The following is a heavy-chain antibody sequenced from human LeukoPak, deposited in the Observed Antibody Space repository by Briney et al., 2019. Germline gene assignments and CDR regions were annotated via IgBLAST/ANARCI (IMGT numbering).Heavy chain of an antibody. V-gene: IGHV4-34*01. CDR1: GGSFSGYY. D-gene: IGHD1-1*01. CDR2: INHSGST. J-gene: IGHJ4*02. Sequence: PSETLSLTCAVYGGSFSGYYWSWIRQPPGKGLEWIGEINHSGSTNYNPSLKSRVTISVDTSKNQFSLKLSSVTAADTAVYYCVRCRGTTVLTRFDNWGQGTLVTVSS. CDR3: VRCRGTTVLTRFDN.